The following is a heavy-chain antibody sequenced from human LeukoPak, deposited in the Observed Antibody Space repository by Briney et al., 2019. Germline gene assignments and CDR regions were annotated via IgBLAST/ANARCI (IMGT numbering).Heavy chain of an antibody. CDR2: ISGSGGST. CDR3: ARDYDSSGYYDY. V-gene: IGHV3-23*01. CDR1: GFTFSSYA. J-gene: IGHJ4*02. D-gene: IGHD3-22*01. Sequence: PGGSLRLSCAASGFTFSSYAMSWVRQAPGKGLEWVSAISGSGGSTYYADSVKGRFTISRDNSKNTLYLQMNSLRAEDTAVYYCARDYDSSGYYDYWGQGTLVTVSS.